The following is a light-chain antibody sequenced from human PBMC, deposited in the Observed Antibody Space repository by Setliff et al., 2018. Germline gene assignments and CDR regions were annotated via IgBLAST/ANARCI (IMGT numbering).Light chain of an antibody. CDR2: DVT. Sequence: QSALAQPAAVSRSPGQSITISCTGTSSDVGGYDYVSWYQQHPGKAPQLIIYDVTKRPSGVPDRFSGSKSGNTASLTVSGLQAEDEADYYCSSYAGSNNFVFGTGTKVTVL. J-gene: IGLJ1*01. V-gene: IGLV2-8*01. CDR3: SSYAGSNNFV. CDR1: SSDVGGYDY.